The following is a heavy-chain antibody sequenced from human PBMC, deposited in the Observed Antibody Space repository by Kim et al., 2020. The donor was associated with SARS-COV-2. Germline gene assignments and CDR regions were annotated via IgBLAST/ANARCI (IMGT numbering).Heavy chain of an antibody. J-gene: IGHJ4*02. D-gene: IGHD3-10*01. V-gene: IGHV4-39*01. Sequence: SETLSLTCSVSGGSISSPSTSPYYWGWIRQPPGKGLEWIGDVHFSGGTHYSPSFESRTTISVDMSKKQFSLRVRSVTAADTAVYYCVRLLSWFRGIDYWGQGTLVTVSP. CDR3: VRLLSWFRGIDY. CDR1: GGSISSPSTSPYY. CDR2: VHFSGGT.